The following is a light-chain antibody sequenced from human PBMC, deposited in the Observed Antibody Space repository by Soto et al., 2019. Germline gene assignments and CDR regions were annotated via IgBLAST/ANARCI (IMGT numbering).Light chain of an antibody. CDR1: SSNIGAGYD. Sequence: QAVVAQPPSVSGAPGQKVTISCTGSSSNIGAGYDLHWYQQLPGTAPKLLLYDNTNRPSGVPDRFSGSKSGTSASLAITGLQAEDEADYYCQSYDNSLSAYVFGSGTKLTVL. J-gene: IGLJ1*01. CDR2: DNT. V-gene: IGLV1-40*01. CDR3: QSYDNSLSAYV.